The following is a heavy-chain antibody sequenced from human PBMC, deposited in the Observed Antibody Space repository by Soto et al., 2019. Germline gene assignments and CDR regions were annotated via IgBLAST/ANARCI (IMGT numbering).Heavy chain of an antibody. V-gene: IGHV4-34*01. J-gene: IGHJ6*02. CDR2: INHSGST. Sequence: ASETLSLTCAVYGGSFSGYYWSWIRQPPGKGLEWIGEINHSGSTNYNPSLKSRVTISVDTSKNQFSLKLSSVTAADTAVYYCARVLVFGLVRFYYYYGMDVWGQGTTVTVSS. CDR3: ARVLVFGLVRFYYYYGMDV. D-gene: IGHD6-19*01. CDR1: GGSFSGYY.